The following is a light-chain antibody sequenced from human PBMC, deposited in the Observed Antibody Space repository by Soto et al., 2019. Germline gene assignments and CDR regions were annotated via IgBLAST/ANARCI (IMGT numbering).Light chain of an antibody. CDR3: CSYAGSPWV. V-gene: IGLV2-11*01. CDR1: SSDVGGYNY. Sequence: QSALTQPRSVSGSRGQSVTISCTGTSSDVGGYNYVSWYQQHPGKAPKLMIYDVSKRPSGVPDRFSGSKSGNTASLTISGLQAEDEADYYCCSYAGSPWVFGGGTKLTVL. J-gene: IGLJ3*02. CDR2: DVS.